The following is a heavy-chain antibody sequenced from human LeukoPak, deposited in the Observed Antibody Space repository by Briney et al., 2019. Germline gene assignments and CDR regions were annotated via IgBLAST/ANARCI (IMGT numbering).Heavy chain of an antibody. Sequence: GGSLRLSCAASGFTFSSYWMSWVRQAPGKGLEWVANIKQDGSEKYYVDSVKGRFTISRDNAKNSLYLQMNSLRAEDTAAYYCTRDECGGDCYSGVFDYYYYMDVWGKGTTVTVSS. CDR1: GFTFSSYW. CDR3: TRDECGGDCYSGVFDYYYYMDV. V-gene: IGHV3-7*01. CDR2: IKQDGSEK. D-gene: IGHD2-21*01. J-gene: IGHJ6*03.